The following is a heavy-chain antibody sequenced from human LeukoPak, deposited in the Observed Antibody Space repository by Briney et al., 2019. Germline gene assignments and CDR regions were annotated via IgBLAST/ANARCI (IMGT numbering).Heavy chain of an antibody. CDR2: IYSGGTT. CDR3: ARGSKSYCGGDCYYDY. CDR1: GFNVSSKY. V-gene: IGHV3-66*01. J-gene: IGHJ4*02. Sequence: PGGSLRLSCVVSGFNVSSKYMSWVRQAPGKGLEWVSVIYSGGTTYYADSGKGRFTISRDYSKNTLDLQMNFLRAEDTAVYYCARGSKSYCGGDCYYDYWGQGTLVSVSS. D-gene: IGHD2-21*02.